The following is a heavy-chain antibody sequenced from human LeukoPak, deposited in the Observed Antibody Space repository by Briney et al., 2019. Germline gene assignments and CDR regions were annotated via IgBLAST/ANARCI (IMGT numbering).Heavy chain of an antibody. CDR3: ARGLRYCSGGSCYKQYYFDY. CDR1: GGSFSGYY. D-gene: IGHD2-15*01. J-gene: IGHJ4*02. Sequence: SETLSLTCAVYGGSFSGYYWSWIRQPPGKGLEWIGKINHSGSTNYNPSLKSRVTISVDTSKNQFSLKLSSATAADTAVYYCARGLRYCSGGSCYKQYYFDYWGQGTLVTVSS. V-gene: IGHV4-34*01. CDR2: INHSGST.